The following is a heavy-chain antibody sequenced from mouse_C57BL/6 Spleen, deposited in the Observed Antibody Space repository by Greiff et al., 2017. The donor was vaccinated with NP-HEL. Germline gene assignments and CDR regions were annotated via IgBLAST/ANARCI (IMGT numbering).Heavy chain of an antibody. D-gene: IGHD1-1*01. V-gene: IGHV2-5*01. CDR2: IWRGGST. J-gene: IGHJ1*03. CDR3: AKNGVITTVVAKDWYFDV. CDR1: GFSLTSYG. Sequence: VQLQQSGPGLVQPSQSLSITCTVSGFSLTSYGVHWVRQSPGKGLEWLGVIWRGGSTDYNAAFMSRLSITKDNSKRQVFFKMNSLQADDTAIYYCAKNGVITTVVAKDWYFDVWGTGTTVTVSS.